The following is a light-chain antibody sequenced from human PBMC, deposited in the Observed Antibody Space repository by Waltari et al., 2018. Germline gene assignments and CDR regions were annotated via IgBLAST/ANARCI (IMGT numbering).Light chain of an antibody. V-gene: IGKV4-1*01. J-gene: IGKJ1*01. Sequence: DIVMTQPPDSLAVSLGERATINCKSSQNVLYSSNNKNYLAWYQQKPGQPPKLLIYWASTRESGVPDRFSGSGSGTDFTLTISSLQAEDVAVYYCQQYYNTPWTFGQGTKVEIK. CDR1: QNVLYSSNNKNY. CDR2: WAS. CDR3: QQYYNTPWT.